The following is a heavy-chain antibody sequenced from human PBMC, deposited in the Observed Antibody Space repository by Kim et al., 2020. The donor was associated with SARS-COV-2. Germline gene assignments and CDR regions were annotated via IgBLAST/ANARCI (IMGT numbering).Heavy chain of an antibody. CDR3: ARAPVTIFGVITSLDS. CDR2: ISGGGNST. Sequence: GGSLRLSCAASGFTFSSYAMAWVRQAPGKGLEWVSTISGGGNSTYYTDSVKGRFTLSRDNSKNTLFLQMTSLRADDTAIYYCARAPVTIFGVITSLDSLG. D-gene: IGHD3-3*01. V-gene: IGHV3-23*01. CDR1: GFTFSSYA. J-gene: IGHJ5*01.